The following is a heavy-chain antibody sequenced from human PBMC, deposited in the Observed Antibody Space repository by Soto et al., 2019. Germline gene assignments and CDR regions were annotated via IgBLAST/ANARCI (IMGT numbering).Heavy chain of an antibody. V-gene: IGHV1-2*04. CDR2: INPNSGGT. Sequence: ASVKVSCKASGYTFTGYYMHWVRQAPGQGLEWMGWINPNSGGTNYAQKFQGWVTMTRDTSISTAYMELSRLRSDDTAVYYCARVLSRGGSGFAFDIWGQGTMVTVPS. CDR3: ARVLSRGGSGFAFDI. D-gene: IGHD2-15*01. J-gene: IGHJ3*02. CDR1: GYTFTGYY.